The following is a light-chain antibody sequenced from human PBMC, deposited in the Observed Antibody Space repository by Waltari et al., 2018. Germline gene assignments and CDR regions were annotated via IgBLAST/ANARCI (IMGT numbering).Light chain of an antibody. J-gene: IGKJ2*01. V-gene: IGKV3-15*01. CDR1: QSISNN. CDR3: QHYDHWPHSYS. Sequence: EIVMTQSPDTLSVSPGERATLSCRASQSISNNVAWYQQKPGQAPRLIIYGVSTRATDIPARFSGGGSETEFTLTISSLQSEDFAVYYCQHYDHWPHSYSFGQGTKLEI. CDR2: GVS.